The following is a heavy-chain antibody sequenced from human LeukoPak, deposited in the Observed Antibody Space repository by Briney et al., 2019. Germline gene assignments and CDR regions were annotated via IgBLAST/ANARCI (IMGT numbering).Heavy chain of an antibody. D-gene: IGHD5-12*01. J-gene: IGHJ6*02. Sequence: ASVKVSCKVSGYTLTELSMHWVRQAPGKGLEWMGGFDPEDGETIYAQKFQGRVTMTEDTSTDTAYMELSSLGSEDTAVYYCATGVSSGYAPGQFYYYYGMDVWGQGTTVTVSS. CDR3: ATGVSSGYAPGQFYYYYGMDV. CDR1: GYTLTELS. CDR2: FDPEDGET. V-gene: IGHV1-24*01.